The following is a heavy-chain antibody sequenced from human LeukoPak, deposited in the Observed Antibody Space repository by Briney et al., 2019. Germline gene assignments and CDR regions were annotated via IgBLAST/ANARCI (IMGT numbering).Heavy chain of an antibody. CDR3: AGMIVGATMGLNWFDP. V-gene: IGHV3-11*01. J-gene: IGHJ5*02. CDR2: ISSSGSTI. D-gene: IGHD1-26*01. CDR1: GFTFSDYY. Sequence: GGSLRLSCAASGFTFSDYYMSWTRQAPGKGLEWVSYISSSGSTIYYADSVKGRFTISRDNAKNSLYLQMNSLRAEDTAVYYCAGMIVGATMGLNWFDPWGQGTLVTVSS.